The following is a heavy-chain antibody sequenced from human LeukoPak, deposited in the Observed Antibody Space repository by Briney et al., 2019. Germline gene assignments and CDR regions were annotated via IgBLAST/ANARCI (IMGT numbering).Heavy chain of an antibody. CDR2: MNPNSGNT. V-gene: IGHV1-8*01. CDR1: GYTFTSYD. J-gene: IGHJ5*02. Sequence: ASVKVSCKASGYTFTSYDINWVRQATGQGLEWMGWMNPNSGNTRYAQKFQGRVTMTRNTSISTAYMELSSLRSEDTAVYYCARVTAAGTVWFDPWGQGTLVTVSS. D-gene: IGHD6-13*01. CDR3: ARVTAAGTVWFDP.